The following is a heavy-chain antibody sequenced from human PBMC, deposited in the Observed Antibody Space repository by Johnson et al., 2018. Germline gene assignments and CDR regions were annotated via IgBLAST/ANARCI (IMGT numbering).Heavy chain of an antibody. Sequence: QVQLVQSGGGVVQPGGSLRLSCAVSGFMFSNYGIHWVRQAPGKGLEWVAVISYDGSNKVYAESLEDSFTISRYNAKNTVDLQMNSLRTEDTAVYYGEKDRKSCREAQCYYDDMDGCGKGNTVTFFS. V-gene: IGHV3-30*18. CDR1: GFMFSNYG. J-gene: IGHJ6*03. CDR3: EKDRKSCREAQCYYDDMDG. D-gene: IGHD1-14*01. CDR2: ISYDGSNK.